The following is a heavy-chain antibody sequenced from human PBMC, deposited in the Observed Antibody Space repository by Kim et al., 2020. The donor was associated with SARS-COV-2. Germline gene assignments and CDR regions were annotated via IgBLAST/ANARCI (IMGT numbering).Heavy chain of an antibody. D-gene: IGHD5-18*01. V-gene: IGHV3-21*01. Sequence: GGSLRLSCAASGFTFSSYSMNWVRQAPGKGLEWVSSISSSSSYIYYADSVKGRFTISRDNAKNSLYLQMNSLRAEDTAVYYCARGPGRYTAMDQYYFDYWGQGTLVTVSS. J-gene: IGHJ4*02. CDR1: GFTFSSYS. CDR3: ARGPGRYTAMDQYYFDY. CDR2: ISSSSSYI.